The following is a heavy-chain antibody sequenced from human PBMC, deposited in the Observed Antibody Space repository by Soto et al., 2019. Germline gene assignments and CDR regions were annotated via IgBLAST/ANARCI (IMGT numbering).Heavy chain of an antibody. J-gene: IGHJ6*02. CDR2: MNPNSGNT. D-gene: IGHD3-3*01. CDR1: GYTFTSYD. CDR3: ARALYYDFWRGFYGMDV. Sequence: QVQLVQSGAEVKKPGASVKVSCKASGYTFTSYDINWVRQATGQGLEWMGWMNPNSGNTGYAQKFQGRVTMTRNTSISTDYMELSSLRSEDTAVYYCARALYYDFWRGFYGMDVWGQGTTVTVSS. V-gene: IGHV1-8*01.